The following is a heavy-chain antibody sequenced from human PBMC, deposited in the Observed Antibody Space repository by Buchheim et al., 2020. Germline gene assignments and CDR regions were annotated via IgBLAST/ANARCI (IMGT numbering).Heavy chain of an antibody. D-gene: IGHD3-3*01. V-gene: IGHV3-23*01. CDR1: GFTFSKYA. J-gene: IGHJ6*03. Sequence: EVQLLESGGGLVQPGESLRLSCAASGFTFSKYAMTWVRQAPGKGLEWVSVLSDSGATRYYADSVKGRFTISRDNSKNTVYLQMDSLGVEDTAVYHCTKVPKGLNNDFWSGYYFYMDVWGKGTT. CDR2: LSDSGATR. CDR3: TKVPKGLNNDFWSGYYFYMDV.